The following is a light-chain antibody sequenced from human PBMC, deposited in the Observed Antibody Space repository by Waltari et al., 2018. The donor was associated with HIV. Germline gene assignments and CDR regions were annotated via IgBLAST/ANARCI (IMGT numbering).Light chain of an antibody. CDR1: SSDVGGYNY. V-gene: IGLV2-23*02. CDR3: CSYAGSSTYV. J-gene: IGLJ1*01. CDR2: DVS. Sequence: QSALTQPASVSGSPGQSITISCTGTSSDVGGYNYVSWYQPHPGKAPKLMIYDVSTRPSGVSNRFSGSKSGNTASLTISGLQAEDEADYYCCSYAGSSTYVFGTGTKVTVL.